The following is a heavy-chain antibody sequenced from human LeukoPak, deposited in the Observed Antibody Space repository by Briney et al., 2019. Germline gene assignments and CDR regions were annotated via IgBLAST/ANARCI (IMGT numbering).Heavy chain of an antibody. CDR1: GFTVSSNY. CDR3: AKDGGLWVSAHWGDS. D-gene: IGHD7-27*01. Sequence: GGSLRLSCAASGFTVSSNYMNWVRQTPGKGLEWVSTITTSDGNTYYADSVKGRFTVSRDNSKNTLFLQMNSLRAEDTAVYYCAKDGGLWVSAHWGDSWGRGTLVTVSS. V-gene: IGHV3-23*01. CDR2: ITTSDGNT. J-gene: IGHJ4*02.